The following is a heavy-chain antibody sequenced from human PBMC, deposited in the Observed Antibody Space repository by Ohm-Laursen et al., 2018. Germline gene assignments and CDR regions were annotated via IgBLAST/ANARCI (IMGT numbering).Heavy chain of an antibody. CDR3: ARDTGYCSGGSCYEIGY. D-gene: IGHD2-15*01. J-gene: IGHJ4*02. CDR2: IDRGGNG. CDR1: GFSVSTNY. Sequence: SLRLSCTASGFSVSTNYMNWARQAPGKGLEWVSEIDRGGNGYYAESVKGRFTISRDNSTNTLYLQMNNLRAEDSAVYYCARDTGYCSGGSCYEIGYWGQGTLVTVSS. V-gene: IGHV3-53*01.